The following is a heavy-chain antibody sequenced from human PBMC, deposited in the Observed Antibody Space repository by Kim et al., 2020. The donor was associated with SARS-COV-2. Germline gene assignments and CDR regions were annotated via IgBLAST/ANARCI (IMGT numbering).Heavy chain of an antibody. D-gene: IGHD6-6*01. CDR2: IRSKAKSYAT. CDR3: TRPSSSGDY. CDR1: GFTFSGSG. J-gene: IGHJ4*02. V-gene: IGHV3-73*01. Sequence: GGSLRLSCAASGFTFSGSGIHWVRQATGKGLEWVGRIRSKAKSYATAYATSVQGRFTISRDDSKNTAYLQMSSLKTEDTAMYYCTRPSSSGDYWGQGTRV.